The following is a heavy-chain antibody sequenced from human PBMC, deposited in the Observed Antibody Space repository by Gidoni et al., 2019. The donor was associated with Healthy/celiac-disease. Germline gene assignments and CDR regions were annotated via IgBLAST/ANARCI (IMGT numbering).Heavy chain of an antibody. CDR1: GFTVSSNY. V-gene: IGHV3-53*01. J-gene: IGHJ6*02. CDR3: ARSSSPDCSSTSCYKATYYYYGMDV. D-gene: IGHD2-2*01. CDR2: IYSGGRT. Sequence: EVQLVESGGGLIQPGGSLRLSCAASGFTVSSNYMSWVRQAPGKGLEWVSVIYSGGRTYYADSVKGRFTISRDNSKNTLYLQMNSLRAEDTAVYYCARSSSPDCSSTSCYKATYYYYGMDVWGQGTTVTVSS.